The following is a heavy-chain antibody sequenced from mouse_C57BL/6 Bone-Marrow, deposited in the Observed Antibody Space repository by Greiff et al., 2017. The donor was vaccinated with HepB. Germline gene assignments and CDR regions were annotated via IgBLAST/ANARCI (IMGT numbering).Heavy chain of an antibody. J-gene: IGHJ2*01. V-gene: IGHV1-82*01. CDR3: ARYYYGSSSWYFDY. CDR1: GYAFSSSW. D-gene: IGHD1-1*01. Sequence: QVQLQQSGPELVKPGASVKISCKASGYAFSSSWMNWVKQRPGKGLESIERIYPGDGDTNYNGKFKGKATLTADKSSSTAYMQLSSLTSEDSAVYFCARYYYGSSSWYFDYWGQGTTLTVSS. CDR2: IYPGDGDT.